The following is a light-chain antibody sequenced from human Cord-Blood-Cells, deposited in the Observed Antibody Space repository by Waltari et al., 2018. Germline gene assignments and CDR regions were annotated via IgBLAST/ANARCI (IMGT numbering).Light chain of an antibody. Sequence: QLVLTQSPSASASLGASVKLTCTLSSGHSSYAIAWHQQQPEKGPRYLMKLNSDGSQSKGDGIPARFSGSSSGAERYLTISSLQSEDEADYYCQTWGTGIRVFGGGTKLTVL. CDR2: LNSDGSQ. CDR3: QTWGTGIRV. V-gene: IGLV4-69*01. CDR1: SGHSSYA. J-gene: IGLJ3*02.